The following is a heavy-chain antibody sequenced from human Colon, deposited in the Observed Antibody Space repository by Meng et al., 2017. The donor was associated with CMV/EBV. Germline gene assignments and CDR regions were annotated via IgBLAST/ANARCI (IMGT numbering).Heavy chain of an antibody. CDR1: GFTFSNYW. J-gene: IGHJ3*02. V-gene: IGHV3-7*01. CDR3: ARDPFIKAFYI. Sequence: GESLKISCAASGFTFSNYWMTWLRQAPGRGLELVAHIKEDGSEKYFVGSVKGRFTISRDNAKNSLYLQMNSLRAEDTAVYYCARDPFIKAFYIWGQGTMVTVSS. CDR2: IKEDGSEK.